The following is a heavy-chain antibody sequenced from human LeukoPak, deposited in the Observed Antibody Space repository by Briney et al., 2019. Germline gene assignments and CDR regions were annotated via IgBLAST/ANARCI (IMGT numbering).Heavy chain of an antibody. Sequence: PSETLSLTCSVSGGSINSYWWSWIRQPAGKGLEFIGRIYTTGMTNYNPSLKSRVSMSVDTSKNKFSLELRSVTAADTAVYFCARAGYTISSYRFDYWGQGALVTVSS. V-gene: IGHV4-4*07. CDR3: ARAGYTISSYRFDY. D-gene: IGHD3-16*02. J-gene: IGHJ4*02. CDR2: IYTTGMT. CDR1: GGSINSYW.